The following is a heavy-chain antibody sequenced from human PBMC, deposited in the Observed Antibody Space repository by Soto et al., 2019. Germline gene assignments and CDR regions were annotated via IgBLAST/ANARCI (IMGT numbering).Heavy chain of an antibody. D-gene: IGHD6-13*01. CDR1: GGSISSSSYY. Sequence: QLQLQESGPGLVKASETLSLSCTVSGGSISSSSYYWGWIRQPPGKGLEWIGIIYFTGTTHYNVSLSSRVIISVDTSRNQFSLTLSSVTATDTAIYYCARHVRGWQLMLDNWGQGSLVTVSS. CDR3: ARHVRGWQLMLDN. CDR2: IYFTGTT. J-gene: IGHJ4*02. V-gene: IGHV4-39*01.